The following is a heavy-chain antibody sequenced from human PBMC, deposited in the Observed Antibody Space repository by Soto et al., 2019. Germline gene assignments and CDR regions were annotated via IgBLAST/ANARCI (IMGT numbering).Heavy chain of an antibody. V-gene: IGHV3-30*18. D-gene: IGHD4-17*01. CDR1: GFTFSSYG. Sequence: GGSLRLSCAASGFTFSSYGMHWVRQAPGKGLEWVAVISYDGSNKYYADSVKDRFTISRDNSKNTLYLQMNSLRAEDTAVYYCAKFFNYGEPDDYWGQGTLVTVSS. CDR3: AKFFNYGEPDDY. CDR2: ISYDGSNK. J-gene: IGHJ4*02.